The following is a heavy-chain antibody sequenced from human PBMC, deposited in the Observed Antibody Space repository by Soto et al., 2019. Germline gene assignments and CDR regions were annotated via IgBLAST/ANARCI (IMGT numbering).Heavy chain of an antibody. CDR1: GGSISGYY. V-gene: IGHV4-4*07. CDR2: NHTSGTT. Sequence: QVQLQESGPGLVKPSETLSLTCTVSGGSISGYYWTWIRQPAGKGLEWIGRNHTSGTTTYNPSLKSLVPMSIDTSTNQFSLNLSSVTAADTAVYYCARGGEFYVLDVWGQGTTVAVSS. J-gene: IGHJ6*02. CDR3: ARGGEFYVLDV. D-gene: IGHD3-16*01.